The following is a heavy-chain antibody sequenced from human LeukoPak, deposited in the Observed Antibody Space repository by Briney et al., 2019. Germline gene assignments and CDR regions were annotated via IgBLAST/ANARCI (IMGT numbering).Heavy chain of an antibody. CDR2: IYSSGST. CDR3: ARVIPSRHWYFDL. J-gene: IGHJ2*01. V-gene: IGHV3-53*01. CDR1: EFTVSSNY. Sequence: PGGSLRLSCAASEFTVSSNYMSWVRQAPGKGLEWVSVIYSSGSTYYADSVKGRFTISRDNSKNTLYLQMNSLRAEDTAVYYCARVIPSRHWYFDLWGRGTLVTVSS. D-gene: IGHD6-6*01.